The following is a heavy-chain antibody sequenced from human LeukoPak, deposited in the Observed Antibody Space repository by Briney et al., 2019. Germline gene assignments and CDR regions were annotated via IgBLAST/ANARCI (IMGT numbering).Heavy chain of an antibody. CDR1: GGSISSYY. CDR3: ARGPERLDY. Sequence: SESLSLTCTVSGGSISSYYWSWIRQPPGKGLEWIGYIYYSGSTNYNPSLKSRVTISVDTSKNQFSLKLSSVTAADTAVYYCARGPERLDYWGQGTLVTVSS. CDR2: IYYSGST. V-gene: IGHV4-59*01. D-gene: IGHD1-14*01. J-gene: IGHJ4*02.